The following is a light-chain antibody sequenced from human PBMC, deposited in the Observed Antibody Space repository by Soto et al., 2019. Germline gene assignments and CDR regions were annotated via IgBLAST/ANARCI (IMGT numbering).Light chain of an antibody. CDR3: QHNYNTPIT. J-gene: IGKJ5*01. V-gene: IGKV1-39*01. CDR2: AAS. CDR1: QSISKF. Sequence: DFELTQAPSSLSAFVGDSVSISCXESQSISKFLSWYQQRPGTAPKLLIYAASSLESGVPSRFSGSRSGTDFTLTISSLQPEAFAPYYCQHNYNTPITPAQRARLELK.